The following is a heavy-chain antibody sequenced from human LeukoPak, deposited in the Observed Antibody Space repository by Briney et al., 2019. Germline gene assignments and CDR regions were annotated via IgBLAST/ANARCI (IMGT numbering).Heavy chain of an antibody. J-gene: IGHJ4*02. V-gene: IGHV4-39*01. CDR2: IYYSGST. D-gene: IGHD3-3*01. CDR1: GGSISSSSYY. CDR3: PRSLVRGVVIMGGTVDY. Sequence: SETLSLTCTVSGGSISSSSYYWGWVRQPPGKGLEWIGSIYYSGSTYYNPSLKSRVTISVDTSKNQFPLKLSSVLPALTAVYYCPRSLVRGVVIMGGTVDYWGQGTLVTVSS.